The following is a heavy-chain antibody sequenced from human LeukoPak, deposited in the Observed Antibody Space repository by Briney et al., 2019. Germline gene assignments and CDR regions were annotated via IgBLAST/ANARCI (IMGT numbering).Heavy chain of an antibody. Sequence: PGGSLRLSCAASGFTFSDYYMSWIRQAPGKGLEWVSYIRDSASTIYYAASVKGRFTISRDNAKNSLYLQMNSVRAEDTAVYYCARWGRLPLDYWGQGTLVTVSS. CDR2: IRDSASTI. CDR1: GFTFSDYY. J-gene: IGHJ4*02. CDR3: ARWGRLPLDY. V-gene: IGHV3-11*04. D-gene: IGHD7-27*01.